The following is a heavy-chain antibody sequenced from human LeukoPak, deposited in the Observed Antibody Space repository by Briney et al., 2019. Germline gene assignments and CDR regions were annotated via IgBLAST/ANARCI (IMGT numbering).Heavy chain of an antibody. J-gene: IGHJ4*02. CDR2: IKQDGSEK. CDR3: ARITYCGGACYAPIPPDFDY. CDR1: GFTFSSYW. V-gene: IGHV3-7*01. Sequence: GGSLRLSCAASGFTFSSYWMSWVRQAPGKGLEWVANIKQDGSEKYYVDSVKGRFTISRDNAKNSLYLQMNSLRAEDTAVYYCARITYCGGACYAPIPPDFDYWGQGTLVTVSS. D-gene: IGHD2-21*02.